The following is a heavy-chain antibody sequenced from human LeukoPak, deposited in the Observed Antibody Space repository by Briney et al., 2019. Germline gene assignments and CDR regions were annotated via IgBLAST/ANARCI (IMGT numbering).Heavy chain of an antibody. J-gene: IGHJ5*02. Sequence: GGSLRLSCAASGFTVSSNYMSWVRQAPGKGLEWVSVIYSGGSTYYADSVKGRFTISRDNSKNTLYLQMNNLRAEDTALYYCAKGASSAWLLYWFDPWGQGTLVTVSP. D-gene: IGHD3-22*01. CDR2: IYSGGST. CDR1: GFTVSSNY. CDR3: AKGASSAWLLYWFDP. V-gene: IGHV3-53*01.